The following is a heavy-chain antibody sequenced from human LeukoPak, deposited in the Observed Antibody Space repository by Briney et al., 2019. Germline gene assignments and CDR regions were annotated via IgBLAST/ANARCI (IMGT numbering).Heavy chain of an antibody. J-gene: IGHJ5*02. V-gene: IGHV4-59*01. CDR1: GDSISSYF. D-gene: IGHD2-15*01. CDR3: AGTPNWFDP. CDR2: IYYSGST. Sequence: SETLSLTCSVSGDSISSYFWSWIRQPPGKGLEWIGYIYYSGSTNYNPSLKSRVTISVDTSKNQFSLKLSSVTAADTAVYYCAGTPNWFDPWGQGTLVTVSS.